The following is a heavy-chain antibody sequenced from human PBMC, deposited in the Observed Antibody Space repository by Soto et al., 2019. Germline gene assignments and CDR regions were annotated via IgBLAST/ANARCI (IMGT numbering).Heavy chain of an antibody. CDR3: ARVLTASGSYHVFYYFDY. Sequence: SETLSLTCTVSGGSISSYYWSWIRQPPGKGLEWIGYIYYSGGTNYNPSLKSRVTISVDTSKNQFSLKLSSVTAADTAVYYCARVLTASGSYHVFYYFDYWGQGTLVTVSS. V-gene: IGHV4-59*01. CDR1: GGSISSYY. D-gene: IGHD1-26*01. CDR2: IYYSGGT. J-gene: IGHJ4*02.